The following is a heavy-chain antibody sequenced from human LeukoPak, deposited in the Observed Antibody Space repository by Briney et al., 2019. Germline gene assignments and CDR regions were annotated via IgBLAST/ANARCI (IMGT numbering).Heavy chain of an antibody. CDR1: GFTFSDYS. D-gene: IGHD5-24*01. J-gene: IGHJ4*02. V-gene: IGHV3-48*01. CDR2: IGIDSGNT. CDR3: ARDYKYAFDN. Sequence: GGSLRPSCAASGFTFSDYSMNWVRQAPGKGLEWISYIGIDSGNTNHADSVKGRFTISGDKAKNSLYLQMNSLRVEDTAVYYCARDYKYAFDNWGQGTLVTVSS.